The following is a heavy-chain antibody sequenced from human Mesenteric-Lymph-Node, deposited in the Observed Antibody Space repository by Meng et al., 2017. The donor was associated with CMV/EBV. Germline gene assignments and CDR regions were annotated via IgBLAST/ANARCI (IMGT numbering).Heavy chain of an antibody. J-gene: IGHJ4*02. Sequence: GPTFRDSAINWVRQAPGQGPEWMGRIVPIRGTVISAQKFQDRVTIIANKATNTVYMELASLTSDDTALYYCATDPSTVATRGYIFDSWGQGTLVTVSS. V-gene: IGHV1-69*04. CDR3: ATDPSTVATRGYIFDS. CDR2: IVPIRGTV. CDR1: GPTFRDSA. D-gene: IGHD5-24*01.